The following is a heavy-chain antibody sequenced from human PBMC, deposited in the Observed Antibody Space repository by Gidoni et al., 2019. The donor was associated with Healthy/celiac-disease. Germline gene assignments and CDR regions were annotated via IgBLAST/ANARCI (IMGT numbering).Heavy chain of an antibody. Sequence: EVQLVETGGGLIQPGGSLRLSCAASGFTVSSNYMSWVRQAPGKGLEWVSVIYSGGSTYYADSVKGRFTISRDNSKNTLYLQMNSLRAEDTAVYYCARDRRWSGGNSKSGMDVWGQGTTVTVSS. J-gene: IGHJ6*02. CDR2: IYSGGST. V-gene: IGHV3-53*02. CDR3: ARDRRWSGGNSKSGMDV. CDR1: GFTVSSNY. D-gene: IGHD2-15*01.